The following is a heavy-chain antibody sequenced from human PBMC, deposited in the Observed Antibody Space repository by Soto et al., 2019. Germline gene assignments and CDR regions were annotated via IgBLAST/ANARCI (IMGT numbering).Heavy chain of an antibody. CDR2: IYSGGAT. CDR1: GFTVTNKY. Sequence: EVQLVESGGGLIQPGGSLRLSCAASGFTVTNKYMTWVRQAPGKGLEWVSLIYSGGATSYAGSVKGRFTISRDNSKDILYLQMNSLRAEDTAVYYCARVDYGDYGWYFDLWGRGTLVTVSS. J-gene: IGHJ2*01. CDR3: ARVDYGDYGWYFDL. D-gene: IGHD4-17*01. V-gene: IGHV3-53*01.